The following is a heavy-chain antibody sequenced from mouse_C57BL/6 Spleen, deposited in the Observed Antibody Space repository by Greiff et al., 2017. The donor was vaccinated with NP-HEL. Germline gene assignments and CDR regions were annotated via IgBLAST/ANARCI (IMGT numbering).Heavy chain of an antibody. Sequence: QVQLQQSGPELVKPGASVKISCKASGYAFSSSWMNWVKQRPGKGLEWIGRIYPGDGDTNYNGKFKGKATLTADKSSSTAYMQLSSLTSEDSAVYFCARRAHYDEAMDYWGQGTSVTVSS. CDR3: ARRAHYDEAMDY. V-gene: IGHV1-82*01. CDR2: IYPGDGDT. CDR1: GYAFSSSW. D-gene: IGHD2-4*01. J-gene: IGHJ4*01.